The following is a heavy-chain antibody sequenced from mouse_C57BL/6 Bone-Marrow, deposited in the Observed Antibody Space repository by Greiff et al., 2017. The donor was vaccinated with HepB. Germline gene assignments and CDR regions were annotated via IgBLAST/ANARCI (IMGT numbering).Heavy chain of an antibody. CDR3: ARPYYYGSSPFAY. D-gene: IGHD1-1*01. Sequence: EVQLQQSGGDLVKPGGSLKLSCAASGFTFSSYGMSWVRQTPDKRLEWVATISSGGSYTYYPDSVKGRFTISRDNAKNTLYLQMSSLKSEDTAMYYWARPYYYGSSPFAYWGQGTLVTVSA. CDR2: ISSGGSYT. CDR1: GFTFSSYG. V-gene: IGHV5-6*01. J-gene: IGHJ3*01.